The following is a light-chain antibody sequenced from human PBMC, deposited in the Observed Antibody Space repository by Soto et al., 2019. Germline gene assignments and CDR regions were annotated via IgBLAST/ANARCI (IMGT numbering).Light chain of an antibody. J-gene: IGLJ1*01. CDR1: SGDVGGYNY. V-gene: IGLV2-8*01. Sequence: QSALTQPPSVSGSPGQSVTISCSGTSGDVGGYNYVSWYQQHPGTAPKLVIYEVSERPSAVPDRFSGSKSGNTASLTVSGLQADDEADYYCASWDDSLNGPVFGTGTKLTVL. CDR2: EVS. CDR3: ASWDDSLNGPV.